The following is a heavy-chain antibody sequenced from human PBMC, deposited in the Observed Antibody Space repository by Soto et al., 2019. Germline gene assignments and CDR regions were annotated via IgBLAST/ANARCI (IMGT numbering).Heavy chain of an antibody. J-gene: IGHJ6*02. V-gene: IGHV4-61*08. CDR1: GASVTTDGYY. D-gene: IGHD5-12*01. CDR2: MYYSGTS. CDR3: ARVRRLVPVATWEYHSMDV. Sequence: ETLSLTFTVSGASVTTDGYYWSWIRQPPGKGLEWIGYMYYSGTSDYSASLKSRVTISIDTSKNQFSLRLTSVTAADTAVYYCARVRRLVPVATWEYHSMDVWGQGTTVTVSS.